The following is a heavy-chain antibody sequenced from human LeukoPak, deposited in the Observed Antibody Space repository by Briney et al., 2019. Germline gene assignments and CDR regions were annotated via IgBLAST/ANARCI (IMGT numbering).Heavy chain of an antibody. CDR1: GYTFTSYA. J-gene: IGHJ4*02. D-gene: IGHD6-19*01. Sequence: ASVKVSCKASGYTFTSYAMHWVRQAPGQRLEWMGWINAGNGNTKYSQNFQGRDTITRDTSASTAYMELSSLRFEDTAVYYCARDPWLARGDYWGQGTLVTVSS. V-gene: IGHV1-3*01. CDR2: INAGNGNT. CDR3: ARDPWLARGDY.